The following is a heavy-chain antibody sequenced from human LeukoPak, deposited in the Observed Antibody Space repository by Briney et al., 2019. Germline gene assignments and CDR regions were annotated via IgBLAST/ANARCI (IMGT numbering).Heavy chain of an antibody. CDR2: TSYDGNNK. CDR3: ARGGISWYYFDY. J-gene: IGHJ4*02. V-gene: IGHV3-30-3*01. Sequence: RRSLRLSCAASGFTFSSFAMHWVRQVPGKGLEWVAVTSYDGNNKYYADSVKGRFTISGDNSKHTLYLQMNSLRAEDTAVYFCARGGISWYYFDYWGQGTLVTVSS. CDR1: GFTFSSFA. D-gene: IGHD6-13*01.